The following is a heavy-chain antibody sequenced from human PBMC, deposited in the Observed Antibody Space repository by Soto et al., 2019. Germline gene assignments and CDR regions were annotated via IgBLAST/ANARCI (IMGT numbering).Heavy chain of an antibody. CDR3: ARALDSWGSYYVAH. CDR2: IYWDDDK. V-gene: IGHV2-5*02. Sequence: QITLKESGPTLVRPTQTLTLTCTVSGFSLDTWGVGVGWIRQSPGKAPEWLALIYWDDDKRYSPSLKNRLTITKDTSRNQVVLTVTNMDPGNTVTYYCARALDSWGSYYVAHWGRGNLVTVSP. D-gene: IGHD3-3*01. CDR1: GFSLDTWGVG. J-gene: IGHJ4*02.